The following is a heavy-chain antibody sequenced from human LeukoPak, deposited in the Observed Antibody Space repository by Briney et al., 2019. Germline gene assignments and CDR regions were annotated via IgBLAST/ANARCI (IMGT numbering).Heavy chain of an antibody. CDR3: ATHNYWRKDY. V-gene: IGHV3-21*06. D-gene: IGHD5-24*01. CDR2: ISSSSSYI. Sequence: PGGSLRLSCAASGFTFSSYSMNWVRQAPGKGLEWVSSISSSSSYIYYADSVKGRFAISRDNTKNSLSLQMSSLRDEDSGIYYCATHNYWRKDYWGQGTLVTVSS. J-gene: IGHJ4*02. CDR1: GFTFSSYS.